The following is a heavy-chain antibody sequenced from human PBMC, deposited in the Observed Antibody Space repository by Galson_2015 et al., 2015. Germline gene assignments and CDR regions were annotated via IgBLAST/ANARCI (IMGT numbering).Heavy chain of an antibody. D-gene: IGHD4-17*01. J-gene: IGHJ4*02. Sequence: SLRLSCAASGFTFSSYGMHWVRQAPGKGLEWVAVIWYDGSNKYYADSVKGRFTISRDNSKNTLYLQMNSLRAEDTAVYYCARDGTVTLYYFDYWGQGTLVTVSS. CDR3: ARDGTVTLYYFDY. CDR2: IWYDGSNK. V-gene: IGHV3-33*01. CDR1: GFTFSSYG.